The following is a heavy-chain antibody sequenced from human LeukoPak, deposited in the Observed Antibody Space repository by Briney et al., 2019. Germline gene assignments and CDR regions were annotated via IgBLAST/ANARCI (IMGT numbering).Heavy chain of an antibody. Sequence: PSETLSLTCTVSGGSISSYYWSWIRQPPEKGLEWIGYIYTSGSTNYNPSLKSRVTISVDTSKNQFSLKLSSVTAADTAVYYCARAIGGPYWYFDLWGRGTLVTVSS. CDR2: IYTSGST. CDR3: ARAIGGPYWYFDL. J-gene: IGHJ2*01. V-gene: IGHV4-4*09. CDR1: GGSISSYY. D-gene: IGHD3-3*01.